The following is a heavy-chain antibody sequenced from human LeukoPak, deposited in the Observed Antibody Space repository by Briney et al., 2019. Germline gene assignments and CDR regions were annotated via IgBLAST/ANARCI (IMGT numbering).Heavy chain of an antibody. D-gene: IGHD6-13*01. CDR3: ARCRGWKPQLVYFDS. J-gene: IGHJ4*02. CDR2: MFHSGTP. V-gene: IGHV4-59*08. Sequence: SETLSLTCTVSGGSITTYYWSWIRQPPGKGLEWIAYMFHSGTPRYNPSLKSRVTMSADTSKNQFSLNLTSTTAADTAVYYCARCRGWKPQLVYFDSWGQGTLASVSP. CDR1: GGSITTYY.